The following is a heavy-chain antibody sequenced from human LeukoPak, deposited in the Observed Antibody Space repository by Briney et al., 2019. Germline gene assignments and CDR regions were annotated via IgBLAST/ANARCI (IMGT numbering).Heavy chain of an antibody. D-gene: IGHD6-19*01. Sequence: SETLSPTCTVSGGSISSYYWSWIRQPPGKGLEWIGYIYYSGSTNYNPSLKSRVTISVDTSKNQFSLKLSSVTAADTAVYYCARGVAVAGHTYFDYWGQGTLVTVSS. CDR1: GGSISSYY. CDR2: IYYSGST. J-gene: IGHJ4*02. V-gene: IGHV4-59*01. CDR3: ARGVAVAGHTYFDY.